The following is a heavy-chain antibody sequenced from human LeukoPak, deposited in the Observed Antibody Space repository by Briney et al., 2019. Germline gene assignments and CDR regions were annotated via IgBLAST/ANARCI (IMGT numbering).Heavy chain of an antibody. Sequence: ASVKVSCKASGYTFTGYYMHWVRQAPGQGLEWMGGFDPEDGETIYAQKFQGRVTMTEDTSTDTAYMELSSLRSEDTAVYYCATGSSGSYLNWFDPWGQGTLVTVSS. D-gene: IGHD1-26*01. CDR1: GYTFTGYY. CDR3: ATGSSGSYLNWFDP. J-gene: IGHJ5*02. V-gene: IGHV1-24*01. CDR2: FDPEDGET.